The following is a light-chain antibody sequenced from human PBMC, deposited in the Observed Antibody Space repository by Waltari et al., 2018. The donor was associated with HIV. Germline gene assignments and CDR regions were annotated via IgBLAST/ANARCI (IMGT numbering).Light chain of an antibody. V-gene: IGLV1-47*01. CDR3: SLWTDTLTGWV. J-gene: IGLJ3*02. CDR2: RTN. CDR1: PSNTAVDS. Sequence: QTVLPQPHSASGNPGQRVTISCSVVPSNTAVDSANWFHHVPGTAPRLLIDRTNQRTSGGPDRCSGSISATSASLAISGLRYEDDGDYYCSLWTDTLTGWVFGGGTKVTVL.